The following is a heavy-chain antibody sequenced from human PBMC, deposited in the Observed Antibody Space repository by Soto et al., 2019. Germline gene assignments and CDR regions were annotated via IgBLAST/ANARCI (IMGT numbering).Heavy chain of an antibody. D-gene: IGHD6-19*01. J-gene: IGHJ4*02. CDR1: GFTVSAKW. V-gene: IGHV3-7*03. CDR3: AREMHLGSGWGDIDI. CDR2: INEDGSKK. Sequence: DVQLVESGGALVQPGGSLGLSCAVSGFTVSAKWMSWVRQAPGKVLEWLANINEDGSKKFYVDSVKGRFTISKDNAKNSMALQLGSLRADDTAVYYCAREMHLGSGWGDIDIWGRGPMVTVSS.